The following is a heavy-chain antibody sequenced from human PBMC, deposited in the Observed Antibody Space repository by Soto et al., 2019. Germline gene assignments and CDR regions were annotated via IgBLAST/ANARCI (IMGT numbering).Heavy chain of an antibody. CDR1: GYTFTSYG. CDR2: ISAYNGNT. CDR3: ASHIAAAGTSWFDP. D-gene: IGHD6-13*01. J-gene: IGHJ5*02. V-gene: IGHV1-18*01. Sequence: QVQLVQSGAEVKKPGASVKVSCKASGYTFTSYGISWVRQAPGQGLEWMGWISAYNGNTNYAQKLQGRVNMTTDTSTSKAYMELRSLRSDETAVYYCASHIAAAGTSWFDPWGQGTLVTVSS.